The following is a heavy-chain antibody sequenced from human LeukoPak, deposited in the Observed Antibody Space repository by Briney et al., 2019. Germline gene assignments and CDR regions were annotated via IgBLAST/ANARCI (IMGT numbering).Heavy chain of an antibody. V-gene: IGHV3-23*01. J-gene: IGHJ6*03. CDR3: AKDLGVNGYYYYYGDV. CDR1: GSTFSSYA. Sequence: PGGSLRLSCAASGSTFSSYAMSWLRQAPRKGLAWVSAISGSGGSTYYADSVKGRFTISRDNSKNTLYLQMNNLRAEDTAVYYCAKDLGVNGYYYYYGDVWGKGTTVTVSS. CDR2: ISGSGGST. D-gene: IGHD2-8*01.